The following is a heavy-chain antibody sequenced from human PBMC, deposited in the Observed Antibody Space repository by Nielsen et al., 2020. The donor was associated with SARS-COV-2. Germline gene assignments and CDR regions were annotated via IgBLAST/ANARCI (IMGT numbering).Heavy chain of an antibody. J-gene: IGHJ3*02. V-gene: IGHV1-3*01. CDR3: ARDQTSVTLFGLMISYDAFDI. CDR1: GYTFTSYI. CDR2: SNAGNGKT. Sequence: ASVKVSCKAAGYTFTSYIIHWVRQAPRQRLEWMGWSNAGNGKTEFSQKFQGRVTITRDTSASTVYMELSSLRSEDTALYYCARDQTSVTLFGLMISYDAFDIWGRGTTVTVSS. D-gene: IGHD3-3*01.